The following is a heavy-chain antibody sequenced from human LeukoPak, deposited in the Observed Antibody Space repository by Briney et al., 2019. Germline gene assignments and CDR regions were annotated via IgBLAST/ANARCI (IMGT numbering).Heavy chain of an antibody. CDR3: ASSWAPYYYYGMDV. Sequence: GGSLRPSCAASGFTFSSYWMSWVRQAPGKGLEWWANIKQDGSEKYYVDSVKGRFTISRDNAKNSLYLQMNSLRAEDTAVYYCASSWAPYYYYGMDVWGQGTTVTVSS. D-gene: IGHD3-16*01. CDR2: IKQDGSEK. V-gene: IGHV3-7*05. CDR1: GFTFSSYW. J-gene: IGHJ6*02.